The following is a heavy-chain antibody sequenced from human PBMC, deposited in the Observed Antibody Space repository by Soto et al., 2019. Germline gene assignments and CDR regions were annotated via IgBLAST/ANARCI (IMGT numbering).Heavy chain of an antibody. J-gene: IGHJ3*02. CDR3: AREGFTTYYDFWSGTRRAFDI. D-gene: IGHD3-3*01. CDR1: GYTFTGYY. CDR2: INPNSGGT. V-gene: IGHV1-2*04. Sequence: ASVKVSCKASGYTFTGYYMHWVRQAPGQGLERMGWINPNSGGTNYAQKLQGWVTMTRDTSISTAYMELSRLRSDDTAVYYCAREGFTTYYDFWSGTRRAFDIWGQGTMVTVSS.